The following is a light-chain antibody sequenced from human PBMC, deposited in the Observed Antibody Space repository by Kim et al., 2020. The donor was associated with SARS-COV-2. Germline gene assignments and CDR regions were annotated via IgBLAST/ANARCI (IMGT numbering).Light chain of an antibody. V-gene: IGKV3-20*01. CDR1: QSVGSRY. CDR3: QQYLISPWT. CDR2: GAS. J-gene: IGKJ1*01. Sequence: EIVVTQSPDTLSLSPGERATLSCRASQSVGSRYLAWYQQKPGQAPRLLIYGASSRATGIPDRFSGSGSGTDFTLAISRLEPEDFAVYYCQQYLISPWTVGQGTKVDIK.